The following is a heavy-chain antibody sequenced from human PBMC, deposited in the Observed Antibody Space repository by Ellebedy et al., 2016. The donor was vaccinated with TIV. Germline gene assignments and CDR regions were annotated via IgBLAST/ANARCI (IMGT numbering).Heavy chain of an antibody. Sequence: GESLKISCAASGFTFTDYYMTWLRQAPGKGLEWISYISRSTYSKYAHSVNGRFTISRDNAKNSLYLEMNSLRAEDTAMYYCATVGVLGVAGYYFDYWGQGTLVTVSS. J-gene: IGHJ4*02. V-gene: IGHV3-11*06. CDR1: GFTFTDYY. D-gene: IGHD3-9*01. CDR3: ATVGVLGVAGYYFDY. CDR2: ISRSTYS.